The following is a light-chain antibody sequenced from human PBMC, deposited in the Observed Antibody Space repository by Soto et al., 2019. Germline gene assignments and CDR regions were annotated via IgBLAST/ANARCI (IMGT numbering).Light chain of an antibody. CDR1: QSVSSN. J-gene: IGKJ1*01. CDR3: QQYNNWPRT. V-gene: IGKV3-15*01. Sequence: EIVMTQSPATLSVSPGERATLSCRARQSVSSNLAWYQQKPGQAPRLLIYGAATRATGIPARFSGSGSGTEFPLTISSLQSEDFAVYYCQQYNNWPRTFGQGTKVDIK. CDR2: GAA.